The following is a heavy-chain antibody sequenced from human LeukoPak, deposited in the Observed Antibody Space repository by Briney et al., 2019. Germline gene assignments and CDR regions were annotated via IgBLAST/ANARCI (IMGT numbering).Heavy chain of an antibody. CDR1: GGSISSGGYY. Sequence: SSQTLSLTCTVSGGSISSGGYYWSWIRQHPGKGLEWIGYISYSGSTYYNPSLKSRVTISVDTSKNQFSLKLSSVTAADTAVYYCARPRYGGNSVSRAFGIWGQGTMVTVSS. CDR2: ISYSGST. V-gene: IGHV4-31*03. D-gene: IGHD4-23*01. J-gene: IGHJ3*02. CDR3: ARPRYGGNSVSRAFGI.